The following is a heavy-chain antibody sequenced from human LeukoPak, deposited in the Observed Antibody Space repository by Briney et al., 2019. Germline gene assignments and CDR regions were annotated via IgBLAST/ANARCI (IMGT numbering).Heavy chain of an antibody. Sequence: GGSLRLSCAASGFTFSSYAMSWVRQTPGKGLEWVSAISGSGGSTYYADSVKGRFTISRDNSKNTLYLQMNSLRAEDTAVYYCANNYDFWSGYQYWGQGTLVTVSS. CDR2: ISGSGGST. V-gene: IGHV3-23*01. CDR1: GFTFSSYA. J-gene: IGHJ4*02. D-gene: IGHD3-3*01. CDR3: ANNYDFWSGYQY.